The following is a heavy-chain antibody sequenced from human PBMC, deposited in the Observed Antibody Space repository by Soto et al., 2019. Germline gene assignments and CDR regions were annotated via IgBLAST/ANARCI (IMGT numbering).Heavy chain of an antibody. CDR3: ARGLISGSHYSGGWYYFDS. V-gene: IGHV4-34*01. J-gene: IGHJ4*02. CDR2: INHSGSA. D-gene: IGHD1-26*01. CDR1: GGSFSGYI. Sequence: QVQLQQSGAGLLKPSETLSLTCDVYGGSFSGYIWTWIRQTPGKGLQWIGQINHSGSANYNPSLKSRVTLSVHTSKSHFSLELSSGTAADTAVYYCARGLISGSHYSGGWYYFDSWGQGTQVTVSS.